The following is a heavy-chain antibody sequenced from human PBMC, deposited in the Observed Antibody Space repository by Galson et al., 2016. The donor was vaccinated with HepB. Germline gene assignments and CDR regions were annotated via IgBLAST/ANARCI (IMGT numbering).Heavy chain of an antibody. CDR2: INSDGSST. J-gene: IGHJ4*02. CDR3: ASSVRGSGSPPGGY. CDR1: GFTFSTYW. V-gene: IGHV3-74*01. Sequence: SLRLSCAASGFTFSTYWMHWVRQAPGKGLVWVSRINSDGSSTGFADSVKGRFTISRDNAKNTLYLQMNSLRAEDTAVYYCASSVRGSGSPPGGYWGQGTLVTVA. D-gene: IGHD3-10*01.